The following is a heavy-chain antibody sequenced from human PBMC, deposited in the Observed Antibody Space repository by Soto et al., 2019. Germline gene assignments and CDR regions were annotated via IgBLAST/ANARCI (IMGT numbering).Heavy chain of an antibody. CDR3: ARDLWGYCGTDCYPLDV. V-gene: IGHV4-59*01. Sequence: SETLSLTCTVSGGSISSYYWIWIRQPPGKGLEWIGYMYNTGSTVYNPSLKSRVTISVDTSKNQFSLKLNAVTAADTAVYYCARDLWGYCGTDCYPLDVWGQGTTVTV. CDR1: GGSISSYY. J-gene: IGHJ6*02. D-gene: IGHD2-21*02. CDR2: MYNTGST.